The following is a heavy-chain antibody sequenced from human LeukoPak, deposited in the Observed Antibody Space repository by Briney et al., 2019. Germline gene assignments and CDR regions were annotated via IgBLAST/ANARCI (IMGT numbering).Heavy chain of an antibody. CDR2: IYHSGST. J-gene: IGHJ4*02. CDR3: ARDSQSVVAADY. D-gene: IGHD2-15*01. CDR1: GYSISSGYY. V-gene: IGHV4-38-2*02. Sequence: SETLSLTCAVSGYSISSGYYWGWIRQPPGKGLEWIGGIYHSGSTYYNPSLKSRVTISVDTSKNQFSLKVSSVTAADTAVYYCARDSQSVVAADYWGQGTLVTVSS.